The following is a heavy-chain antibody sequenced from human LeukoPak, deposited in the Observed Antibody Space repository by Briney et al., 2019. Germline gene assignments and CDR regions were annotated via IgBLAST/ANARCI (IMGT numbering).Heavy chain of an antibody. J-gene: IGHJ4*02. CDR3: ARGVGGYDRNFDY. D-gene: IGHD5-12*01. Sequence: SETLSLTCTVSGGSISSGSYYWSWIRQPAGKGLEWIGRIYTSGSTNYNPSLKSRVTISVDTSKNQFSLKLSSVTAADTAVYYCARGVGGYDRNFDYWGQGTLVTVSS. CDR2: IYTSGST. CDR1: GGSISSGSYY. V-gene: IGHV4-61*02.